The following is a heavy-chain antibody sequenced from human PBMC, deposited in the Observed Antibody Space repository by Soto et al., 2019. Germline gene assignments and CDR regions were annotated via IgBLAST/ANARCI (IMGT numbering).Heavy chain of an antibody. Sequence: QVQLQESGPGLVKPSQTLSLTCTVSGGSISSGGYYWSWIRQHPGKGLEWIGYIYYSGSTYYNPSLKSRVTIGVATSKNQFSLKLSSVTAAETAVYYCARVSPCSRGSCDTTRWFDPWGQGTLVTVSS. CDR2: IYYSGST. V-gene: IGHV4-31*03. D-gene: IGHD2-15*01. CDR3: ARVSPCSRGSCDTTRWFDP. CDR1: GGSISSGGYY. J-gene: IGHJ5*02.